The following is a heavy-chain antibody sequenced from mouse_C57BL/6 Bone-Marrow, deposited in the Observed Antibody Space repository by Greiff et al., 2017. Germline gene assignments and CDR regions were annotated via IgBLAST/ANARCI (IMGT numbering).Heavy chain of an antibody. J-gene: IGHJ3*01. CDR1: GFTFSSYG. Sequence: DVQLVESGGDLVKPGGSLKLSCAASGFTFSSYGMSWVRQTPDKRLEWVATISSGGSYTYYPDSVKGRFTISRDNAKNTLYLQMSSLKSEDTAMYYCARRRGFAYWGRGTLVTVSA. CDR2: ISSGGSYT. CDR3: ARRRGFAY. V-gene: IGHV5-6*01.